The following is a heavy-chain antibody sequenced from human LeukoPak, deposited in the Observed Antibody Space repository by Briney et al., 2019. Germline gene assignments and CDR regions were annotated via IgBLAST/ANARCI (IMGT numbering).Heavy chain of an antibody. CDR2: IYYSGST. CDR1: GGSISSYY. CDR3: AKGGYCSGGSCYGAFDI. D-gene: IGHD2-15*01. V-gene: IGHV4-59*12. Sequence: SETLSLTCTVSGGSISSYYWSWIRQPPGKGLEWIGYIYYSGSTNYNPSLKSRVTISLDTSKNQFSLKLSSVTAADTAVYYCAKGGYCSGGSCYGAFDIWGQGTMVTVSS. J-gene: IGHJ3*02.